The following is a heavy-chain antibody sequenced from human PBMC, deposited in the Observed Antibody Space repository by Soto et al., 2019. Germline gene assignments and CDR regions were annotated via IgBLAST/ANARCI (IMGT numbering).Heavy chain of an antibody. CDR2: IGTAGDT. D-gene: IGHD2-2*01. CDR3: ARGYCSSTSCYPGAYYYYGMDV. CDR1: GFTFSSYD. Sequence: GGSLRLSCAASGFTFSSYDMHWVRQATGKGLEWVSAIGTAGDTYYPGSVKGRFTISRENAKNSLYLQMNSLRAGDTAVYYCARGYCSSTSCYPGAYYYYGMDVWGQGTTVTDSS. J-gene: IGHJ6*02. V-gene: IGHV3-13*01.